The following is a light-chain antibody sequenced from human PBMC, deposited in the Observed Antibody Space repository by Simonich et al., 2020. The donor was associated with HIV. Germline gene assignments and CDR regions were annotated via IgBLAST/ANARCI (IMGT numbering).Light chain of an antibody. J-gene: IGKJ2*01. Sequence: AIQLTQSPSSLSASVGDRVTITCRASQGISSALAWYQQKPGKAPKLLIYDASSLKSGVPSRFSGSGSGTDFTLTISSLQPDDFATYYCQQYNSYSPYTFGQGTKLEIK. V-gene: IGKV1-13*02. CDR3: QQYNSYSPYT. CDR2: DAS. CDR1: QGISSA.